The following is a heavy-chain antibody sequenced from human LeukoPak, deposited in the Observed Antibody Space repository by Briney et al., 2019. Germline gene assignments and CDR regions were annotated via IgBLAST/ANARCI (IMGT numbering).Heavy chain of an antibody. J-gene: IGHJ4*02. CDR1: GFTFSSYS. D-gene: IGHD3-3*01. CDR3: AREGDFWSGVDY. CDR2: ISSSSSYI. Sequence: GGSLRLSCAASGFTFSSYSMNWVRQAPGKGLEWVSSISSSSSYIYYADSVKGRFTISRDNAKNSLYLQMNSLRAEDTAVYYCAREGDFWSGVDYWGQGTLVSVSS. V-gene: IGHV3-21*01.